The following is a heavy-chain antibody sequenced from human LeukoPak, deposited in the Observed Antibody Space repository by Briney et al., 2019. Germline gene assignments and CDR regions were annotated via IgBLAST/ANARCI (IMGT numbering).Heavy chain of an antibody. CDR3: ARVSGRRSGGSCYEFAS. CDR1: GGSISSGDYY. D-gene: IGHD2-15*01. J-gene: IGHJ4*02. Sequence: SETLSLTCSVSGGSISSGDYYWSWIRQPPGKGLEWIAYIYDSGNTYYSPSLKSRIIMSVDKSRNQFSLKLSSVTAADTAVYYCARVSGRRSGGSCYEFASWGQGTLVTVSS. CDR2: IYDSGNT. V-gene: IGHV4-30-4*01.